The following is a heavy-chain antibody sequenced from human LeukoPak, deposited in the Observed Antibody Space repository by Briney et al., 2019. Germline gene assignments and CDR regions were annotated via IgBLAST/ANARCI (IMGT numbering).Heavy chain of an antibody. CDR2: ISGSGGIT. J-gene: IGHJ4*02. CDR1: GFTFSSYA. CDR3: AKNSGSYSFRYFDN. V-gene: IGHV3-23*01. Sequence: GGSLRLSCAASGFTFSSYAINWVRQAPRKGLEWVSGISGSGGITYYADSVKGRFTISRANVKSSLYLQMNNLRVEDTAVYYCAKNSGSYSFRYFDNWGQGTQVTVSS. D-gene: IGHD1-26*01.